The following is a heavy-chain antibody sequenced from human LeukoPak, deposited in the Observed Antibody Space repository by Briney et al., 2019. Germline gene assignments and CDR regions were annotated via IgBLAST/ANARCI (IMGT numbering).Heavy chain of an antibody. CDR3: AARSGISPYYIDY. D-gene: IGHD1-26*01. V-gene: IGHV3-20*04. CDR2: INWNGDSR. J-gene: IGHJ4*02. CDR1: GFKFDDYG. Sequence: GGSLRLSCTASGFKFDDYGMTWVRQAPGKGLEWVSDINWNGDSRGYAHSVRGRFTIYRDNSKNSLYLQMNSLRAEDTALYYCAARSGISPYYIDYWGQGTLVTVSS.